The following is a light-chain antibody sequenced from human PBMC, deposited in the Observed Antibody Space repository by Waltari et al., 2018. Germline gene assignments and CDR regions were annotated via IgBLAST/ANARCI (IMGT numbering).Light chain of an antibody. V-gene: IGKV1-5*03. Sequence: EIQMPQSPPPLSASFGARVTMSCRASKSITTWLAWFQQKPGKAPKLLIYKASHLHSGVPSRFSGSGSGTEFTLTIDNLQADDVATYYCQQYNTADRTFGQGTRVEI. CDR1: KSITTW. CDR3: QQYNTADRT. CDR2: KAS. J-gene: IGKJ1*01.